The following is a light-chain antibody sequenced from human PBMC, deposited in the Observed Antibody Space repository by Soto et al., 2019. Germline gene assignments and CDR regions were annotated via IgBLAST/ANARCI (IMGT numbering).Light chain of an antibody. J-gene: IGKJ5*01. CDR1: QGMSSS. CDR2: AAS. Sequence: DIQLTQSPSFLSASVGDRVTITCRASQGMSSSLAWYQHKPGEAPKLLIYAASSLQSGVPSRFSGSKSGKELTLTISSLQPQDLATYYCKQLITYPVTFGQGTRLEIK. V-gene: IGKV1-9*01. CDR3: KQLITYPVT.